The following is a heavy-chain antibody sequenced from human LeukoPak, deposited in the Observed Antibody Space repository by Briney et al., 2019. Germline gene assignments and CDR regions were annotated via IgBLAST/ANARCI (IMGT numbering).Heavy chain of an antibody. D-gene: IGHD3-3*01. J-gene: IGHJ4*02. CDR3: ARRYDGFDY. CDR2: ISYDGSNK. V-gene: IGHV3-30*04. CDR1: GFTFSSYA. Sequence: GGSLRLSCAASGFTFSSYAMHWVRQAPGKGLEWVAVISYDGSNKYYADSVRGRFTISRDNSKNTLYLQMNSLRAEDTAVYYCARRYDGFDYWGQGTLVTVSS.